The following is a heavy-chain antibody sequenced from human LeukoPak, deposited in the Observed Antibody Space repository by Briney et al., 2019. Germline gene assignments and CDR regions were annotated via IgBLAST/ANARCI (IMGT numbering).Heavy chain of an antibody. CDR1: GFIFSSYS. CDR3: AREGGSGSYFED. J-gene: IGHJ4*02. V-gene: IGHV3-48*02. Sequence: GGSLRLSCVASGFIFSSYSMNWVRQAPGKGLEWISYIRSSSSTTYYADSVRGRFTISRDNAKNSLYLQMNSLRDEDTAVYYCAREGGSGSYFEDWGQGTLVTVSS. CDR2: IRSSSSTT. D-gene: IGHD3-10*01.